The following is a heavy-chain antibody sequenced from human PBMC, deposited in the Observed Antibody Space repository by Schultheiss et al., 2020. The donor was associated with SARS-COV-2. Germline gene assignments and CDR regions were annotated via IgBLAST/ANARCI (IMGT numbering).Heavy chain of an antibody. CDR3: AKDRLHWCGGDCYLEY. CDR2: IWYDGSNK. CDR1: GFTFSSYW. V-gene: IGHV3-30*02. D-gene: IGHD2-21*01. Sequence: GGSLRLSCAASGFTFSSYWMSWVRQAPGKGLEWVAVIWYDGSNKYYADSVKGRFTISRDNSKNTLYLQMNSLRAEDTAVYYCAKDRLHWCGGDCYLEYWGQGTLVTVSS. J-gene: IGHJ4*02.